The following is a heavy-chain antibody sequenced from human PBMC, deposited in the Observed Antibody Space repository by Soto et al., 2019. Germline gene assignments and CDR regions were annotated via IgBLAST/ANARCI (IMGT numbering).Heavy chain of an antibody. CDR1: GFTFSSYA. CDR2: ISGSGGST. D-gene: IGHD1-26*01. J-gene: IGHJ4*02. Sequence: EVQLLESGGGLVQPGGSLRLSCAASGFTFSSYAMRWVRQAPGKGLEWVSAISGSGGSTYYADSVKGRFTISRDNSKNXXXLXXNSLXXXXXXXXXXXRRGSGSYYDYWGQGTLVTVSS. CDR3: XRRGSGSYYDY. V-gene: IGHV3-23*01.